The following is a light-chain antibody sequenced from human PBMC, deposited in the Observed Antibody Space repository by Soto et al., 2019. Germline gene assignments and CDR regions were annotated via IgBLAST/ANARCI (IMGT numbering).Light chain of an antibody. CDR1: QSVLYSSNNKNY. CDR3: QQYYSTPFT. J-gene: IGKJ3*01. Sequence: DIVMTQSPDSLAVSLGERATINCKSSQSVLYSSNNKNYLAWYQQKPGQPPKLLIYWASIRESGVPDRFSGSGSGTDFTLTISSLQAEDVAVYYCQQYYSTPFTFGPGTKVDNK. V-gene: IGKV4-1*01. CDR2: WAS.